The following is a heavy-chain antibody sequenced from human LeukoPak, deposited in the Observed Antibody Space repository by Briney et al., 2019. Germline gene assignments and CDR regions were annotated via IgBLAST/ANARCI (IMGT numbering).Heavy chain of an antibody. V-gene: IGHV4-31*03. CDR3: ARFYGGNSGMLPRATFDI. Sequence: SETLSLTCTVSGGSISSGGYYWSWIRQHPGKSLVWIWDIYYSGSTYYNPSLKSRVTISVDTSKNQFSLKLSSVTAADTAVYYCARFYGGNSGMLPRATFDIWGQGTMVTVSS. CDR1: GGSISSGGYY. J-gene: IGHJ3*02. D-gene: IGHD4-23*01. CDR2: IYYSGST.